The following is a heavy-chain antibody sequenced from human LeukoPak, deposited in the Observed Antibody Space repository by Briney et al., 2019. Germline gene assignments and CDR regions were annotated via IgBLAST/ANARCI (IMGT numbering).Heavy chain of an antibody. Sequence: PGGSLRLSCAASGFTFSSYSMNWVRQAPGKGLEWVSSISSSSSYIYYADSVKGRLTISRDNAKNSLYLQMNSLRAEDTAVYYCARNQWLYPFDYWGQGTLVTVSS. CDR2: ISSSSSYI. J-gene: IGHJ4*02. D-gene: IGHD2-2*02. CDR3: ARNQWLYPFDY. V-gene: IGHV3-21*01. CDR1: GFTFSSYS.